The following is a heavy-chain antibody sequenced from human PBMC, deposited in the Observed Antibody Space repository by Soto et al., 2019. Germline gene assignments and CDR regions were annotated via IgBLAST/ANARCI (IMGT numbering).Heavy chain of an antibody. J-gene: IGHJ5*02. CDR2: MNPDSGIT. CDR1: GYTFTSYD. Sequence: ASVKVSCKASGYTFTSYDINWVRQASGQGLEWMGWMNPDSGITGYAQKLQGRVTMTRDTSTNTAYMELSSLRSEDTAVYYCASVVQVYRSSSYNWFDPWGQGTLVTVSS. D-gene: IGHD6-6*01. V-gene: IGHV1-8*01. CDR3: ASVVQVYRSSSYNWFDP.